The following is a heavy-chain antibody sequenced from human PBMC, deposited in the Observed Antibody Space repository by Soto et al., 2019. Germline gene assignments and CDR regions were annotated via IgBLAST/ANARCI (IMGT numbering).Heavy chain of an antibody. CDR3: ARYCSGGNCYDY. CDR2: IKQDGSET. D-gene: IGHD2-15*01. CDR1: GFSFSSYW. V-gene: IGHV3-7*01. Sequence: EVQLVESGGGLVQPGGSLRLSCAASGFSFSSYWMSWVRQAPGKGLEWVANIKQDGSETYYVDSVKGRFTISRDNAKNSLYLQMNSLRADDTAVYYCARYCSGGNCYDYWGQGTLVTVSS. J-gene: IGHJ4*02.